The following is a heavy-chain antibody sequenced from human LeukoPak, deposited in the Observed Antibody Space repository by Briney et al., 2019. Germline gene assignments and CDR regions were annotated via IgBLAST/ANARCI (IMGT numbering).Heavy chain of an antibody. CDR2: ISYDGSNK. CDR1: GFTFSSYG. V-gene: IGHV3-30*03. D-gene: IGHD3-9*01. Sequence: PGGSLRLSCAAPGFTFSSYGMHWVRQAPGKGLEWVAVISYDGSNKYYADSVKGRFTISRDNSKNTLYLQMNSLRAEDTAVYYCVRNRHILTGYYSYWGQGTLVTVSS. CDR3: VRNRHILTGYYSY. J-gene: IGHJ4*02.